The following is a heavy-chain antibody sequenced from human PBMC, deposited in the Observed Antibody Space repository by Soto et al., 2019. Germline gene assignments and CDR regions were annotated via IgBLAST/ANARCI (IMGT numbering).Heavy chain of an antibody. V-gene: IGHV3-23*01. CDR2: ISGSGDST. CDR1: GFTFSSYA. D-gene: IGHD6-19*01. Sequence: GGSLRLSCAASGFTFSSYAMSWVRQAPGKGLKWVSGISGSGDSTYYADSVKGRFTISRDSSKNTLYLQMNSLRAEDTAVYYCAKGVPGIALAGTGYFQHWGQGTLVTVPS. CDR3: AKGVPGIALAGTGYFQH. J-gene: IGHJ1*01.